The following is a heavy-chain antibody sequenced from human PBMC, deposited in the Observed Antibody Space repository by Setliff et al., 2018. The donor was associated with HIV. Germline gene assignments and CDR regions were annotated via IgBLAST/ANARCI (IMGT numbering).Heavy chain of an antibody. V-gene: IGHV5-51*01. J-gene: IGHJ4*02. CDR2: IYPGDSDA. CDR3: ARSLCYYDSCGYYSNY. CDR1: GYYFKSFW. D-gene: IGHD3-22*01. Sequence: GESLKISSKGSGYYFKSFWIGWVRHMHGKGLEWMGIIYPGDSDARISPSFQGQVTISAYKSINTAYLQWNSLKASETAMYYCARSLCYYDSCGYYSNYWGQGTLGTASS.